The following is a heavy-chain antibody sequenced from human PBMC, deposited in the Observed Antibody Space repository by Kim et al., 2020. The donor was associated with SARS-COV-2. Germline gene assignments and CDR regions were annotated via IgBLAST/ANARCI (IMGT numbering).Heavy chain of an antibody. D-gene: IGHD5-18*01. V-gene: IGHV1-8*01. J-gene: IGHJ4*02. CDR1: GYTFTSYD. Sequence: ASVKVSCKASGYTFTSYDINWVRQATGQGLEWMGWMNPNSGNTGYAQKFQGRVTMTRDTSISTAYMELSSLRSDDTAVYYCARGYSHQTGGDYWGQGTLVTVSS. CDR2: MNPNSGNT. CDR3: ARGYSHQTGGDY.